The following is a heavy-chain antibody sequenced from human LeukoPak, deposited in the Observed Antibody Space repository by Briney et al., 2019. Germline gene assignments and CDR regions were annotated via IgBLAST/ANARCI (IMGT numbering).Heavy chain of an antibody. CDR1: GFTFSSYS. D-gene: IGHD3-22*01. J-gene: IGHJ4*02. CDR2: ISSSSSYI. Sequence: WGSLRLSCAASGFTFSSYSMNWVRQAPGKGLEWVSSISSSSSYIYYADSVKGRFTISRDNAKNSLYLQMNSLRAEDTAVYYCARYDSSGYCPFDYWGQGTLVTVSS. V-gene: IGHV3-21*01. CDR3: ARYDSSGYCPFDY.